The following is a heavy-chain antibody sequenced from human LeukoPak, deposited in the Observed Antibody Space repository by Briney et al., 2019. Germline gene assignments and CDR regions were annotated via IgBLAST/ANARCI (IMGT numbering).Heavy chain of an antibody. CDR1: GFTFSSYS. Sequence: GGSLRLSCAASGFTFSSYSMNWARQAPGKGLEWVSAISGSGGSTYYADSVKGRFTISRDNSKNTLYLQMNSLRAEDTAVYYCAKDPPVYSSGWPFDYWGQGTLVTVSS. CDR2: ISGSGGST. D-gene: IGHD6-19*01. V-gene: IGHV3-23*01. CDR3: AKDPPVYSSGWPFDY. J-gene: IGHJ4*02.